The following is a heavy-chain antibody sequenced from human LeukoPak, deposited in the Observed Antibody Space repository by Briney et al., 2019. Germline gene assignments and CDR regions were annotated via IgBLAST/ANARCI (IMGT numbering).Heavy chain of an antibody. CDR2: IYTRGSA. J-gene: IGHJ4*02. Sequence: SETLSLTCTVSGGPISSYYWSWTRQPAGKGLEWIGRIYTRGSANYNPSLKSRVTISVDTSKNQFSLKLSSVTAADTAVYYCARASLGGSGSYETIGFDYWGQGTLVTVSS. D-gene: IGHD3-10*01. CDR1: GGPISSYY. V-gene: IGHV4-4*07. CDR3: ARASLGGSGSYETIGFDY.